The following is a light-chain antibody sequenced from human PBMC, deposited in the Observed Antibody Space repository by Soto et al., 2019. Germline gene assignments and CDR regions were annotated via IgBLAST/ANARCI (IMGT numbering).Light chain of an antibody. CDR3: QQYNNWPPRWT. J-gene: IGKJ1*01. Sequence: EMVMTQSPATLSVSPGERATLSCRASQSVSSNLAWYQQKPGQAPRLLIYGASTRATGIPARFSGSGSGTEFTLTISSLQSEDFAVYSCQQYNNWPPRWTFGQGTKVDIK. V-gene: IGKV3-15*01. CDR1: QSVSSN. CDR2: GAS.